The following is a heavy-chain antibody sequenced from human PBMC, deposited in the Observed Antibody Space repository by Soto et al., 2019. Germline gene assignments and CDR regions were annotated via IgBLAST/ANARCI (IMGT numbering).Heavy chain of an antibody. CDR2: IYPGDSDT. J-gene: IGHJ6*02. V-gene: IGHV5-51*01. CDR3: ARPTYYYDSSGYYSGDYYYYGMDV. CDR1: RYSVSIYG. Sequence: IASKWCRYSVSIYGVGWVLQMTGKGLEWMGIIYPGDSDTGYSPSFQGQVTISADKSISTAYLQWSSLKASDTAMYYCARPTYYYDSSGYYSGDYYYYGMDVWGQGTTVTVSS. D-gene: IGHD3-22*01.